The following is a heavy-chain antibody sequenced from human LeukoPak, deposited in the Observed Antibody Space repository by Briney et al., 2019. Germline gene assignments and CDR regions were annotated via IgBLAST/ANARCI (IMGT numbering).Heavy chain of an antibody. D-gene: IGHD3-10*01. V-gene: IGHV3-13*04. CDR3: VRGIGNYYDSGAADC. CDR1: GITLSGYD. J-gene: IGHJ4*02. Sequence: GGSLRLSCAASGITLSGYDMHWVRQSRGKGLEWVSCIGSAGDTYYAGSVKGRFTISREDAKKSFYLQMNSLRAGDTAVYYCVRGIGNYYDSGAADCWGQGTRVTVAP. CDR2: IGSAGDT.